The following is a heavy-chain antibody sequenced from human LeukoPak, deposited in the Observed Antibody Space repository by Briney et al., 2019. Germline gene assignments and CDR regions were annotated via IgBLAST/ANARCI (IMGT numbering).Heavy chain of an antibody. J-gene: IGHJ5*02. CDR3: ARDRANNWFDP. D-gene: IGHD3-10*01. V-gene: IGHV4-30-2*01. CDR2: IYHSGST. Sequence: PSETLSLTCAVSGGSISSGGYSWSWIRQPPGKGLEWIGYIYHSGSTYYNPSLKSRVTISVDRSKNQFSLKLSSVTAADTAVYYCARDRANNWFDPWGRGTLVTVSS. CDR1: GGSISSGGYS.